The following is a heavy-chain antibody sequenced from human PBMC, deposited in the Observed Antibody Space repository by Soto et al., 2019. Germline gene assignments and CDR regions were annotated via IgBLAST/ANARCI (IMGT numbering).Heavy chain of an antibody. CDR1: GYTFTSYG. CDR3: ARDLRRAIAAAQAAYYYGMDV. CDR2: ISAYNGNT. Sequence: ASVKVSCKASGYTFTSYGISWVRQAPGQGLEWMGWISAYNGNTNYAQKLQGRVTMTTDTSTSTAYMELRSLRPDDTAVYYCARDLRRAIAAAQAAYYYGMDVWGQGTTVTVSS. V-gene: IGHV1-18*04. J-gene: IGHJ6*02. D-gene: IGHD6-13*01.